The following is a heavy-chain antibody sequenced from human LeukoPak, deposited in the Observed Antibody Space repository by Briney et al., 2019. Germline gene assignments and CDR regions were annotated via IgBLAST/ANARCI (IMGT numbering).Heavy chain of an antibody. CDR2: INHSGST. D-gene: IGHD2-15*01. Sequence: SETLSLTCAVYGGSFSGYYWSWNRQPPGKGLEWIGEINHSGSTNYNPSLKSRVTISVDTSKNQFSLKLSSVTAADTAVYYCARGRWYQTPYYFDYWGQGTLVTVSS. CDR3: ARGRWYQTPYYFDY. V-gene: IGHV4-34*01. J-gene: IGHJ4*02. CDR1: GGSFSGYY.